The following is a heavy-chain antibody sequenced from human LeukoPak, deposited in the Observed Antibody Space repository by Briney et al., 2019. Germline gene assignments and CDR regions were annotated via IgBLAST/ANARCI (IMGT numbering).Heavy chain of an antibody. V-gene: IGHV3-74*01. CDR3: ARDPVYESWSPFWGGMDV. Sequence: QTGGSLRLSCAASGFTFSSSWMHWVSQAPGKGLVWVSRITRDGSSTIYADSVKGRFTTSRDNAKNTLYLQMDSLRDDDTAVYYCARDPVYESWSPFWGGMDVWGNGTTVIVSS. CDR1: GFTFSSSW. CDR2: ITRDGSST. D-gene: IGHD3-16*01. J-gene: IGHJ6*04.